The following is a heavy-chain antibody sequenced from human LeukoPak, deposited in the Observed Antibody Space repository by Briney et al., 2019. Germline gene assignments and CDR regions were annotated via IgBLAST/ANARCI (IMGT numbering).Heavy chain of an antibody. Sequence: SETLSLTCTVSGGSISGSSHYWGWLRQPPGKGLEWVGTIIYSGSTNYNPSLKSRVTISVDTSKNQFSLKLTSVTAADTAVYYCARTMEGYCSGGSCYQYSYYMDVWGKGTTVTVSS. CDR3: ARTMEGYCSGGSCYQYSYYMDV. CDR1: GGSISGSSHY. CDR2: IIYSGST. V-gene: IGHV4-39*07. J-gene: IGHJ6*03. D-gene: IGHD2-15*01.